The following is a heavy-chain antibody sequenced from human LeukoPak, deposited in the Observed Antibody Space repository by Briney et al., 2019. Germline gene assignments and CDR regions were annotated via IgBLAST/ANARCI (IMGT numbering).Heavy chain of an antibody. CDR1: GGSIGSYY. CDR2: IYYSGNT. Sequence: SETLSLTCNVSGGSIGSYYWGWIRQPPGKGLEWIGYIYYSGNTNYNPSLKSRVTISVDTSKNQFSLKLSSVTAADTAVYYCANGRGYRFDYWGQGTLITVSS. V-gene: IGHV4-59*12. CDR3: ANGRGYRFDY. J-gene: IGHJ4*02. D-gene: IGHD5-18*01.